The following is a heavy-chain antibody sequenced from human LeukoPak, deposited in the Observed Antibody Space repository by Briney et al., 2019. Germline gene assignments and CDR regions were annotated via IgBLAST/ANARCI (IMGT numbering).Heavy chain of an antibody. D-gene: IGHD1-26*01. CDR3: ARGELDPGPYYFDY. V-gene: IGHV1-69*06. J-gene: IGHJ4*02. CDR1: GGTFSSYA. Sequence: ASVKDSCKASGGTFSSYAISWVRQAPGQGLEWMGGIIPIFGTANYAQKFQGRVTITADKSTSTAYMELSSLRSEDTAVYYCARGELDPGPYYFDYWGQGTLVTVSS. CDR2: IIPIFGTA.